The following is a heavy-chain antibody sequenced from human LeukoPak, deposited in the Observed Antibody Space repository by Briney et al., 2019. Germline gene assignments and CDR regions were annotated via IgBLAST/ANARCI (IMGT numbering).Heavy chain of an antibody. CDR2: IYYSGST. CDR3: AREVMGGWLQLFLPDY. V-gene: IGHV4-39*07. Sequence: PSETLSLTCTVSGGSISSSSYYWGWIRQPPGKGLEWIGSIYYSGSTYYNPSLKSRVTISVDTSKNQFSLKLSSVTAADTAVYYCAREVMGGWLQLFLPDYWGQGTLVTVSS. CDR1: GGSISSSSYY. D-gene: IGHD5-24*01. J-gene: IGHJ4*02.